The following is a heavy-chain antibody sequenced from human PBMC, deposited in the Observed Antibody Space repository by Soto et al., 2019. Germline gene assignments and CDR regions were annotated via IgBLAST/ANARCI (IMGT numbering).Heavy chain of an antibody. V-gene: IGHV1-3*01. D-gene: IGHD3-16*02. CDR2: INAGNGNT. Sequence: ASVKVSCKASGYTFTSYAMHWVRQAPGQRLEWMGWINAGNGNTKYSQKFQGRVTITRDTSASTAYMELSSLRSEDTAVYYCARVMITFGGVIESPFDYWGQGTLVTVSS. CDR3: ARVMITFGGVIESPFDY. J-gene: IGHJ4*02. CDR1: GYTFTSYA.